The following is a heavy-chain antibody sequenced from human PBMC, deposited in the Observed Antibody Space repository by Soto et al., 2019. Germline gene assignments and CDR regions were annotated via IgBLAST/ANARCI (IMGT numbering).Heavy chain of an antibody. CDR2: ITYDGSST. V-gene: IGHV3-30*18. Sequence: QVQMVKSGGGVVQPGTSLRLSCVLTGLTFSGYGMHWVRQAPGKGLEWVADITYDGSSTYYADAVKGRFTVSRDNSKNILYLQMTSLRGDDTAMYYCAKDQMGRGWRTLDSWGQGTLVIVSS. CDR3: AKDQMGRGWRTLDS. CDR1: GLTFSGYG. J-gene: IGHJ4*02. D-gene: IGHD3-10*01.